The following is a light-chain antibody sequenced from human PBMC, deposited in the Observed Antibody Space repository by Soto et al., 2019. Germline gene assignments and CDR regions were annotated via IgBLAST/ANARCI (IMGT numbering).Light chain of an antibody. CDR2: AAS. J-gene: IGKJ3*01. CDR3: QQYNNWPPFS. CDR1: QTITRW. V-gene: IGKV1-5*01. Sequence: DIQMTQSPSTRSASVVDRVTITFRASQTITRWMAWYQQKPGKAPKLLIYAASSLQSGVPSRFSGSGSGTEFTLTISSLQSEDFAVYYCQQYNNWPPFSFGPGTKVDIK.